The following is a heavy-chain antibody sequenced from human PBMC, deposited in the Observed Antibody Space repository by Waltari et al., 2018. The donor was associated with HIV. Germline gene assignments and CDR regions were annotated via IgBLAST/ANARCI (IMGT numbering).Heavy chain of an antibody. D-gene: IGHD1-7*01. CDR2: SNPNSGGT. CDR1: GSTFTDDY. J-gene: IGHJ6*02. CDR3: ARDRARTTDYYYYGMDV. V-gene: IGHV1-2*02. Sequence: QVQLVQSGAEVKKPGASVKVSCKASGSTFTDDYIHGVRQAPGQGLEWMGWSNPNSGGTNYAQKFQGRVTMTRDTSISTAYMELSRLRSDDTAVYYCARDRARTTDYYYYGMDVWGQGTTVTVSS.